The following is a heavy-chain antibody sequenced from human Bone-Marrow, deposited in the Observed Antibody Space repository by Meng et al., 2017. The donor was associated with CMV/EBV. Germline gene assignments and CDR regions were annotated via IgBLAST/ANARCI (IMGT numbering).Heavy chain of an antibody. CDR1: GFTFDDYG. J-gene: IGHJ4*02. CDR2: INWNGGST. CDR3: AKDSTASPFY. D-gene: IGHD4-17*01. V-gene: IGHV3-20*04. Sequence: GGSLRLSCAASGFTFDDYGMSWVRQAPGKGLEWVSGINWNGGSTGYADSVKGRFTISRDNAKNSLYLQMNSLRAEDTAVYYCAKDSTASPFYWGQGTLVTVSS.